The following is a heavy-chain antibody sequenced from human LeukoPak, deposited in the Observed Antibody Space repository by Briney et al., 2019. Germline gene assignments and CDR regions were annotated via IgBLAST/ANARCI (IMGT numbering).Heavy chain of an antibody. J-gene: IGHJ4*02. CDR1: GFTFSSYS. Sequence: PGGSLRLSCAASGFTFSSYSMNWVRQAPGKGLEWVSSISSSSSYIYYADSVKGRFTISRDNAKNSLYLQMNSLRAEDTAVYYCARALPYYDSSGYYFDYWGQGTLVTVSS. D-gene: IGHD3-22*01. V-gene: IGHV3-21*01. CDR3: ARALPYYDSSGYYFDY. CDR2: ISSSSSYI.